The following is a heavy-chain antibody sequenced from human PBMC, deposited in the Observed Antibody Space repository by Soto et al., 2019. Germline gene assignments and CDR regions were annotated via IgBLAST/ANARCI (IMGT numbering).Heavy chain of an antibody. CDR2: IWSDGSDK. Sequence: PGGSLSLSCEASGFAFSRYAMHWVRQAPGKGLEWVAIIWSDGSDKYYADSVQGRFTISRDNSKNTVFLQMNSLRAEDTAVYYCARDRGYCTHGVCYTLDYWGQGTRVTVSS. CDR3: ARDRGYCTHGVCYTLDY. D-gene: IGHD2-8*01. CDR1: GFAFSRYA. V-gene: IGHV3-33*01. J-gene: IGHJ4*02.